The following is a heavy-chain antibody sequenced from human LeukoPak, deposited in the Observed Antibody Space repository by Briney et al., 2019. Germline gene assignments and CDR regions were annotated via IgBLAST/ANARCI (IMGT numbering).Heavy chain of an antibody. V-gene: IGHV7-4-1*02. J-gene: IGHJ6*03. CDR3: ARGGLRFLEWLLSGYYYYYYMDV. Sequence: ASVKVSCKASGGTFSSYAMNWVRQAPGQGLEWMGWINTNTGNPTYAQGFTGRFVFSLDTSVSTAYLQISSLKAEDTAVYYCARGGLRFLEWLLSGYYYYYYMDVWGKGTTVTVSS. D-gene: IGHD3-3*01. CDR1: GGTFSSYA. CDR2: INTNTGNP.